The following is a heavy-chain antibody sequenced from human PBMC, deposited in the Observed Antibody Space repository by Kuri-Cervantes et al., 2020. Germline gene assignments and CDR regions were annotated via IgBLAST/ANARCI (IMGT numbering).Heavy chain of an antibody. V-gene: IGHV3-9*01. Sequence: GGFLRLPFAAFGLTFRSYAMSWVRQAPGKGLEWVSGISCKSSSIGYADSVKGRFTISRDNAKHSLYLQMNSLRAEDRAVYYCAKDAYDYIWGSYPNTDAFDIWGQGTMVTVSS. CDR3: AKDAYDYIWGSYPNTDAFDI. J-gene: IGHJ3*02. CDR1: GLTFRSYA. D-gene: IGHD3-16*02. CDR2: ISCKSSSI.